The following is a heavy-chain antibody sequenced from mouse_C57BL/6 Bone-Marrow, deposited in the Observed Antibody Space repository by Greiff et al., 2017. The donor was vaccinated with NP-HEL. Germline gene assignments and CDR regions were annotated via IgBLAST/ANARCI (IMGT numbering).Heavy chain of an antibody. CDR3: ARTGVPVSPYYAMDY. CDR1: GFSLTSYG. Sequence: VKVVESGPGLVQPSQSLSITCTVSGFSLTSYGVHWVRQSPGKGLEWLGVIWSGGSTDYNAAFITRRSTSKGNSKSQVFFKMNSLQADDTAIYYCARTGVPVSPYYAMDYWGQGTSVTVSS. CDR2: IWSGGST. J-gene: IGHJ4*01. V-gene: IGHV2-2*01.